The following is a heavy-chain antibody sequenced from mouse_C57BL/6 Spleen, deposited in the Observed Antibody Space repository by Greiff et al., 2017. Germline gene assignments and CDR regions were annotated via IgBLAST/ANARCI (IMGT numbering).Heavy chain of an antibody. CDR1: GYTFTDYY. CDR2: INPNNGGP. V-gene: IGHV1-26*01. CDR3: ASGPDYYGSSYYAMDY. D-gene: IGHD1-1*01. J-gene: IGHJ4*01. Sequence: VQLQQSGPELVKPGASVKISCKASGYTFTDYYMNWVKQSHGKSLEWIGDINPNNGGPSYNQKFKGKATLTVDKSSSTAYMELRSLTSEDSAVYYCASGPDYYGSSYYAMDYWGQGTSVTVS.